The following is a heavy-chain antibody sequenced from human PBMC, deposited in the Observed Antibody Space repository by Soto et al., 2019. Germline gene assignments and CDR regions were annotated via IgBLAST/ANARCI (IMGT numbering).Heavy chain of an antibody. V-gene: IGHV4-34*01. J-gene: IGHJ5*02. CDR1: AGSVNGYY. D-gene: IGHD3-3*01. CDR2: INHTGGT. CDR3: ATRITVLGVLIPPLEP. Sequence: SETLSLTCAAYAGSVNGYYWNWIRQPPGKRPEWIGEINHTGGTHSNPSFKRRFTMAVDTAQNHFSLRLSSVTAADTAIYYCATRITVLGVLIPPLEPGGQGTQVTVSS.